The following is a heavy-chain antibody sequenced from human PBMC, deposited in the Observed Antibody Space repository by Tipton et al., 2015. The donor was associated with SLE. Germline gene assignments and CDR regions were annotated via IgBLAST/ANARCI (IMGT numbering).Heavy chain of an antibody. J-gene: IGHJ4*02. V-gene: IGHV3-64*04. Sequence: SLRLSCSASGFTFSSYAMHWVRQAPGKGLEYVSAISSNGGSTYYAASVKGRLTISRDNAKNSLYLQMNSLRAEDTAVYYCARKVDWGQGTLVTVSS. CDR1: GFTFSSYA. CDR2: ISSNGGST. CDR3: ARKVD.